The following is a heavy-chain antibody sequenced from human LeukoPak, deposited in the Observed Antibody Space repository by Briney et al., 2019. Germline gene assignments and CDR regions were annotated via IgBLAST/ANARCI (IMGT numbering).Heavy chain of an antibody. D-gene: IGHD4-17*01. V-gene: IGHV1-46*01. CDR3: ARDGFVTTVVYGMDV. CDR2: INPSGGST. Sequence: ASVTVSCKASGYTFTSYYMHWVRQAPGQGLEWMGIINPSGGSTSYAQKFQGRVTMTRDTSTSTVYMELSSLRSEDTAVYYCARDGFVTTVVYGMDVWGQGTTVTVSS. J-gene: IGHJ6*02. CDR1: GYTFTSYY.